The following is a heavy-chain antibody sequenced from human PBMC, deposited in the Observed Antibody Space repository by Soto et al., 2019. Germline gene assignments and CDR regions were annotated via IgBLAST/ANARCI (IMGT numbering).Heavy chain of an antibody. CDR3: ARVPLQTTVTRAYYYYGMDV. Sequence: GGSLRLSCAASGFTFSSYSMNWVRQAPGKGLEWVSSISSSSSYIYYADSVKGRFTISRDNAKNSLYLQMNSLRAEDTAVYYCARVPLQTTVTRAYYYYGMDVWGQGTTVTVSS. V-gene: IGHV3-21*01. D-gene: IGHD4-17*01. CDR2: ISSSSSYI. J-gene: IGHJ6*02. CDR1: GFTFSSYS.